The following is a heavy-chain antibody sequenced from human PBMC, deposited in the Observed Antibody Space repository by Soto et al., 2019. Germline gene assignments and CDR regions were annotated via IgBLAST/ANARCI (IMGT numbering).Heavy chain of an antibody. CDR2: IIPIFDTA. CDR3: ARDRGTSSGYYPYWFDP. V-gene: IGHV1-69*12. D-gene: IGHD3-22*01. J-gene: IGHJ5*02. Sequence: QVQLVQSGAEVKKPGSSVKVSCKASGGTFSSYAITWVRQAPGQGLEGMGEIIPIFDTATYAQKFQGRVTITADESTSTDYMELSSLRSEDTAVYYCARDRGTSSGYYPYWFDPLGQGTLVTVSS. CDR1: GGTFSSYA.